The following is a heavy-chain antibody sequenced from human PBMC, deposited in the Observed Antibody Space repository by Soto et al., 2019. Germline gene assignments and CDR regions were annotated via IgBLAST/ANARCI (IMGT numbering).Heavy chain of an antibody. CDR3: ARLMGEVVAANNWFDP. V-gene: IGHV4-39*01. Sequence: PSETLSLTCTVSGGSISSSSYYWGWIRQPPGKGLEWIGSIYYSGSTYYNPSLKSRVTISVDTSKNQFSLKLSSVTAADTAVYYCARLMGEVVAANNWFDPWGQGTLVTVS. D-gene: IGHD2-15*01. CDR2: IYYSGST. J-gene: IGHJ5*02. CDR1: GGSISSSSYY.